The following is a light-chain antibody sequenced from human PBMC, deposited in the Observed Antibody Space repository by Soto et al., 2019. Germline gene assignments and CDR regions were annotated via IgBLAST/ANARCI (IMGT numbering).Light chain of an antibody. V-gene: IGKV1-39*01. Sequence: DLQMTQSPSSLSASVEDRVSISWLARQSISSYLNWYQQKPGKAPKLPIYAASSLQSGVPSRFSGSGSGTDFTLTISSLQPEDFATYYCQQSYSTPPWTFGQGTKVDI. J-gene: IGKJ1*01. CDR1: QSISSY. CDR2: AAS. CDR3: QQSYSTPPWT.